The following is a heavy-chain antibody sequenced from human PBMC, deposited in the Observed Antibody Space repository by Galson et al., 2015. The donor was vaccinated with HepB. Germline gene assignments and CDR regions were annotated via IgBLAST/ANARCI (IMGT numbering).Heavy chain of an antibody. V-gene: IGHV1-69*13. CDR3: ARFDSSRGYYFDY. D-gene: IGHD2-15*01. CDR2: IIPIFGTA. Sequence: SVKVSCKASGGTFSSYAISWVRQAPGQGLEWMGGIIPIFGTANYAQKFQGRVTITADESTSTAYMELSSLRSEDTAVYYCARFDSSRGYYFDYWGQGTLVTVSS. J-gene: IGHJ4*02. CDR1: GGTFSSYA.